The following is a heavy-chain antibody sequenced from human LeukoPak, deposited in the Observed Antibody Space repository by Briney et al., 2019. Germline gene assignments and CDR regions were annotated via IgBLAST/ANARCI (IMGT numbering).Heavy chain of an antibody. V-gene: IGHV3-7*01. D-gene: IGHD4-17*01. CDR1: GFTFSAYW. CDR3: VRLFGGVTTFDY. J-gene: IGHJ4*02. CDR2: INPDGSGT. Sequence: GGSLRLSCAASGFTFSAYWMSWVRQGPGKGLDWVASINPDGSGTRYVDSVRGRFTISRDNAQNSLYLHTNSLSAEDTAVYYCVRLFGGVTTFDYWGQGTLITVSS.